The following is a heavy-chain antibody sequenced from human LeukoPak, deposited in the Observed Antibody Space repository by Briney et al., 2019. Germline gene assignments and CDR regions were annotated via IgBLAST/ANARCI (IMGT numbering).Heavy chain of an antibody. CDR1: GSTFSSYS. D-gene: IGHD5-18*01. CDR3: ARVTRGYTYGLLDY. V-gene: IGHV3-21*01. CDR2: ISSSSSYI. Sequence: GGSLRLSCAASGSTFSSYSMNWVRQAPGKGLEWVSSISSSSSYIYFADSLKGRFTISRDNAKNSLYLQMNSLRAEDTAVYYCARVTRGYTYGLLDYWGQGALVTVSS. J-gene: IGHJ4*02.